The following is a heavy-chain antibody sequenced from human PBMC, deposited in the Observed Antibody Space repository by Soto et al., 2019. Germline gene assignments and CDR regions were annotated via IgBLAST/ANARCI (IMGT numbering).Heavy chain of an antibody. D-gene: IGHD6-25*01. CDR2: IKRHGSS. CDR1: AGSFSQYY. V-gene: IGHV4-34*01. CDR3: ARGGSSDWQVALDI. J-gene: IGHJ3*02. Sequence: QVQQQPWGVGLLKPSETLSLTCAVNAGSFSQYYWNWIRQSTGKGLEWIGKIKRHGSSNYKPALRGRVSISVDMSKNQVSLRLSSVTAADTAVYYCARGGSSDWQVALDIWGQVTMVTVSS.